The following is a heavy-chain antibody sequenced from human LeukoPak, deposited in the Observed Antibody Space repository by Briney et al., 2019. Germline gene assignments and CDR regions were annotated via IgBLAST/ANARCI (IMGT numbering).Heavy chain of an antibody. J-gene: IGHJ4*02. V-gene: IGHV1-8*02. Sequence: ASVKVSCKASGGTFSSYAISWVRQAPGQGLEWMGWVNPNSGNTGYAQKFQGRVTMTRNTSISTAYMELSSLRSEDTAVYYCARGSYYYDSSGPSGDYWGQGTLVTVSS. CDR3: ARGSYYYDSSGPSGDY. CDR1: GGTFSSYA. CDR2: VNPNSGNT. D-gene: IGHD3-22*01.